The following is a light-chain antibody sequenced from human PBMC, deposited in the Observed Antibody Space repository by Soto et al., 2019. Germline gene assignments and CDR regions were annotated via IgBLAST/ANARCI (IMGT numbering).Light chain of an antibody. CDR1: SSNIGAGYD. Sequence: QCLLTQPASVSGAPGQRVTISCTGSSSNIGAGYDVHWYQQLPGTAPKLLIYGNSNRPSGVPDRFSGSKSGTSASLAITGLQAEDEADYYCQSYDSSLSGYVYGTGTKVTVL. CDR2: GNS. V-gene: IGLV1-40*01. CDR3: QSYDSSLSGYV. J-gene: IGLJ1*01.